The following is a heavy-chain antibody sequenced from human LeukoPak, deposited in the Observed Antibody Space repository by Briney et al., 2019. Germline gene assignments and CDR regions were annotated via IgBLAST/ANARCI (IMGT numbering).Heavy chain of an antibody. Sequence: LPGGSLRLSCAASGFTFSSYWMHWVRQAPGKGLVWVSRINSDGSSTSYADSVKGRFTISRDNAKNTLYLQMNSLRAEDTAVYYCARGGYCSSTSCYASWFDPWGQGTLVTVSS. CDR1: GFTFSSYW. CDR2: INSDGSST. J-gene: IGHJ5*02. D-gene: IGHD2-2*01. CDR3: ARGGYCSSTSCYASWFDP. V-gene: IGHV3-74*01.